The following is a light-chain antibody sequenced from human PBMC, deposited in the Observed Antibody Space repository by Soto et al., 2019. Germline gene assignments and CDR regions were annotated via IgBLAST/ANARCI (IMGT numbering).Light chain of an antibody. Sequence: QSVLTQPPSASGSPGQSVTISCTGTSSDVGGHNYVSWYQQHPGKAPKLMIYEVSKRPSGVPDRFSGSKSGNTASLTVSGLQAEDEADYYCSSYAGSNWWVFGTGTKLTVL. CDR1: SSDVGGHNY. V-gene: IGLV2-8*01. CDR3: SSYAGSNWWV. CDR2: EVS. J-gene: IGLJ1*01.